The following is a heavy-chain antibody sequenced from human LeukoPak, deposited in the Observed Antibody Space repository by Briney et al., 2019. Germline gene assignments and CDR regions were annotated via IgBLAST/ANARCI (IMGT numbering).Heavy chain of an antibody. CDR2: MNPNSGNT. V-gene: IGHV1-8*01. D-gene: IGHD3-3*01. J-gene: IGHJ5*02. Sequence: ASVKVSCKASGYTFTSYDINWVRQATGQGLEWMGWMNPNSGNTGYAQKFQGRVTMTTDTSTSTAYMELRSLRSDDTAVYYCARDGFSSNWFDPWGQGTLVTVSS. CDR1: GYTFTSYD. CDR3: ARDGFSSNWFDP.